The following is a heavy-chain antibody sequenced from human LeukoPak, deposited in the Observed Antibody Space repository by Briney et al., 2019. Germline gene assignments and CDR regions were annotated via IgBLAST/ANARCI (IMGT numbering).Heavy chain of an antibody. J-gene: IGHJ4*02. Sequence: SETLSLTCAVSGGSISSSSYYWGWIRQPPGKGLEWIGGIYYSGSTYYNPSLKSRVTISVDTSKNQFSLKLSSVTAADTAVYYCARQAYCSGGSCYFYLDYWGQGTLVTVSS. CDR1: GGSISSSSYY. CDR3: ARQAYCSGGSCYFYLDY. CDR2: IYYSGST. V-gene: IGHV4-39*01. D-gene: IGHD2-15*01.